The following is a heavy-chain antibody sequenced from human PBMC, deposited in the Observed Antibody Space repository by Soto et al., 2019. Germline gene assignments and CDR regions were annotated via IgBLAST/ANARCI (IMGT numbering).Heavy chain of an antibody. Sequence: EVQLLESGGGLIQPGVSLTLSCPAPGFTFRSNALRWVRQPPGKGLEWVSSISGSGGSTFFADSVKGRVTLSRDNSKSTLYLQMNSLRAEDAAVYYCAKDPGGLLDASDMWGQGTKVSVSS. CDR1: GFTFRSNA. V-gene: IGHV3-23*01. CDR3: AKDPGGLLDASDM. J-gene: IGHJ3*02. D-gene: IGHD3-10*01. CDR2: ISGSGGST.